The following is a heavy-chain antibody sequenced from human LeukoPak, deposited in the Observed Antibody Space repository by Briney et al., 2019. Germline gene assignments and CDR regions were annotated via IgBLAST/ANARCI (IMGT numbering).Heavy chain of an antibody. Sequence: PGGSLRLSCAASGFTFSSYWMTWVRQAPGKGLDWVANINHDGSEKYYVDSVKGRFTISRDNAKNSLYLQLNSLRAEDTAVYYCARARVGGSGGDLDYWGQGTLVAVSS. CDR1: GFTFSSYW. CDR3: ARARVGGSGGDLDY. V-gene: IGHV3-7*05. J-gene: IGHJ4*02. CDR2: INHDGSEK. D-gene: IGHD1-26*01.